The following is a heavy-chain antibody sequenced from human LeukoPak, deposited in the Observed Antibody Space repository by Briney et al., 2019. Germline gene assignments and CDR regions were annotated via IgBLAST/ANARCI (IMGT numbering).Heavy chain of an antibody. CDR1: GGSISSSSYY. V-gene: IGHV4-39*07. J-gene: IGHJ4*02. CDR2: IYYSGST. Sequence: SETLSLTCTVSGGSISSSSYYWGWIRQPPGKGLEWIGSIYYSGSTYYNPSLKSRVTISVDTSKNQFSLKLSSVTAADTAVYYCARNPPLTGDFDFWGPGTMVTVSS. CDR3: ARNPPLTGDFDF. D-gene: IGHD7-27*01.